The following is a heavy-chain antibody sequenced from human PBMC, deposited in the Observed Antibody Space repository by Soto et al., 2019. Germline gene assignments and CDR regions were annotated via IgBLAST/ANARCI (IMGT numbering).Heavy chain of an antibody. Sequence: PSETLSLTCTVSGGSISSYYWSWIRQPPGKGLEWIGYIYCSGSTNYNPSLKSRVTISVDTSKNQFSLKLSSVTAADTAVHYCARTHYCDDDCFSFDYWGQGTLVTVSS. J-gene: IGHJ4*02. V-gene: IGHV4-59*08. CDR2: IYCSGST. CDR3: ARTHYCDDDCFSFDY. D-gene: IGHD2-21*02. CDR1: GGSISSYY.